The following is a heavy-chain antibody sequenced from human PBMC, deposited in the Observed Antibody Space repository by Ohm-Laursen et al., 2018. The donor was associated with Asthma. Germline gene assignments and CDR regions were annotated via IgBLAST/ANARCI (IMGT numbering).Heavy chain of an antibody. CDR1: GYTFSRYS. CDR3: ARIGPEWELPGREYSLHH. V-gene: IGHV3-21*01. J-gene: IGHJ1*01. CDR2: ISTASTFI. D-gene: IGHD1-26*01. Sequence: SLRLSCAASGYTFSRYSIHWVRQVPGKGLEWVASISTASTFIYYADSVRGRFTTSRDNAKNSVYLQMNSLRAEDTALYYCARIGPEWELPGREYSLHHWG.